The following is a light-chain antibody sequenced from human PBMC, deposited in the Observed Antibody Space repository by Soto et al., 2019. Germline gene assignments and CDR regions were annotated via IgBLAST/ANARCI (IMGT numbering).Light chain of an antibody. Sequence: DIQMTQSPSTLSASVGDRVTITCRASQSISSWLAWFQQKPGKAPKLLIYDASTLESGVPSRFSGSGSVTEFTLTISRLQPDDFATYYFQQYNYYRTFGQGTKVEIK. CDR2: DAS. CDR1: QSISSW. V-gene: IGKV1-5*01. J-gene: IGKJ1*01. CDR3: QQYNYYRT.